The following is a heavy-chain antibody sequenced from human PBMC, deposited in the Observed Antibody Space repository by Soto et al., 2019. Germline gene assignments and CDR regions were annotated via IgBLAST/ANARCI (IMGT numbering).Heavy chain of an antibody. CDR1: GGSFSGYY. CDR3: ARTAAARGVIKYYYYYGMDV. D-gene: IGHD3-10*01. J-gene: IGHJ6*02. Sequence: SETLSLTCAVYGGSFSGYYWSWIRQPPGKGLEWIGEINHSGSTSYNPSLKSRVTISVDTSKNQFSLKLSSVTAADTAVYYCARTAAARGVIKYYYYYGMDVWGQGTTVTVSS. V-gene: IGHV4-34*01. CDR2: INHSGST.